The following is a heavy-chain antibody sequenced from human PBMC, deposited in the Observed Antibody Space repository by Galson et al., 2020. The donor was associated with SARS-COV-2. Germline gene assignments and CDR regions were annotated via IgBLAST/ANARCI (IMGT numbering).Heavy chain of an antibody. D-gene: IGHD3-16*01. CDR2: IYSEGSST. V-gene: IGHV3-74*01. CDR1: GFTFSSYW. J-gene: IGHJ4*02. Sequence: GGSLRLSCAASGFTFSSYWMHWVRQAPGKGLVWVSRIYSEGSSTSYADSVKGRFTISGDDAKNTLYLNMRSLRAEDTAVYYCARGDMRNDYFDYWGQGTLVTVSS. CDR3: ARGDMRNDYFDY.